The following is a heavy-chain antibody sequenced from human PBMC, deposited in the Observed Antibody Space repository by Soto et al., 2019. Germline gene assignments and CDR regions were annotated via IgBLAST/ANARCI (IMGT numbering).Heavy chain of an antibody. V-gene: IGHV3-48*02. Sequence: EVQLVESGGGLVQPGGSLRLSYAASGFTFSSYGMNWVRQTPGKGLDWVSYISSGSATIYYADSVKGRFTIFRDNAKNSVYLQMDSLRDEDTAVYYCARDSASYSSSSGSYWYFDLWGRGTLVTVSS. CDR3: ARDSASYSSSSGSYWYFDL. J-gene: IGHJ2*01. CDR1: GFTFSSYG. CDR2: ISSGSATI. D-gene: IGHD6-6*01.